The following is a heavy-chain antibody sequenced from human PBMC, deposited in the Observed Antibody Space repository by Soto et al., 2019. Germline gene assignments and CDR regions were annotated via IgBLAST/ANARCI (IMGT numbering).Heavy chain of an antibody. CDR2: ISAYNGNT. D-gene: IGHD2-15*01. V-gene: IGHV1-18*01. CDR3: AREGCGVEVVVVGATQKVGYYYYGIDV. J-gene: IGHJ6*02. CDR1: GYTFTSYG. Sequence: ASVKVSCKASGYTFTSYGISWVRQAPGQGLEWMGWISAYNGNTNYAQKLQGRVTMTTDTSTSTAYMELRSLRSDDTAVYYCAREGCGVEVVVVGATQKVGYYYYGIDVWGQGTTVTVSS.